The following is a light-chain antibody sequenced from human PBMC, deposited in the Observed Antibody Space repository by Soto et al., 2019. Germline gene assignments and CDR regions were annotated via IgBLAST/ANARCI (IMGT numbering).Light chain of an antibody. Sequence: EMVMTQSPATLSVSPGERATLSCRASQSVGSYLAWYQHKPGQAPRLLISDASNRATGIPARFSGSGSETDFTLTISSLEPEDSAVYYCQQRSNWPSLTFGGGTKVDIK. CDR3: QQRSNWPSLT. J-gene: IGKJ4*01. CDR2: DAS. V-gene: IGKV3-11*01. CDR1: QSVGSY.